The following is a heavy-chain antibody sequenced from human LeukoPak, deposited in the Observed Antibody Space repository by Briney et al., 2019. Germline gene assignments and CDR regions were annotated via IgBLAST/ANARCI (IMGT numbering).Heavy chain of an antibody. V-gene: IGHV3-66*01. CDR2: LYSGGST. Sequence: PGGSLRLSCAASGFTVSGTYMSWVRQAPGKGLEWVSLLYSGGSTFYADSVKGRFTISRDNSKNTLFLQMNSLRAEDTAVYYCARDHPTRAFDYWGQGALVTVSS. CDR3: ARDHPTRAFDY. D-gene: IGHD4-17*01. CDR1: GFTVSGTY. J-gene: IGHJ4*02.